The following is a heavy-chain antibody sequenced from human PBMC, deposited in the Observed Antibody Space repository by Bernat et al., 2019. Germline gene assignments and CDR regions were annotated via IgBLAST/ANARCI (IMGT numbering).Heavy chain of an antibody. CDR3: ARPLYGSGRFLDY. J-gene: IGHJ4*02. D-gene: IGHD4-17*01. CDR1: GFTFSTFG. CDR2: ISSSSASI. V-gene: IGHV3-21*04. Sequence: VQLVESGGGLVKPGGSLRLSCAASGFTFSTFGMKWVRQAPGKGLEWVSSISSSSASIYYADSVKSRFTISRDNAKNSLYLQMNSLRAEDTAIYYCARPLYGSGRFLDYWGQGTLVTVSS.